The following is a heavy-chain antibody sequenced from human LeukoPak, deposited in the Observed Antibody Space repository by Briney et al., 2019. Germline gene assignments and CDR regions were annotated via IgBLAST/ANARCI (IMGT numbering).Heavy chain of an antibody. J-gene: IGHJ5*01. CDR2: ITWNSAYK. Sequence: PGGSLRLSCAASGFTFEHYGMHWVRQVPGKGLEWVSYITWNSAYKGYADSVRGRFAISRDNAKKSLHLQMNSLTGDDTAFYYCAIASDYGGNEFDFWGQGTLVTVSS. CDR3: AIASDYGGNEFDF. V-gene: IGHV3-9*01. D-gene: IGHD4-23*01. CDR1: GFTFEHYG.